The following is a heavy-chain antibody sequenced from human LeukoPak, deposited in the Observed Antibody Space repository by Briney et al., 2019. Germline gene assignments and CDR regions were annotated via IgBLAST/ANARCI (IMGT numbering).Heavy chain of an antibody. V-gene: IGHV3-48*04. D-gene: IGHD3-10*01. CDR3: AKANVLLWFGELLYFDY. CDR2: ISSSSSTI. CDR1: GFTFSSYS. Sequence: GGSLRLSCAASGFTFSSYSMNWVRQAPGKGLEWVSYISSSSSTICYADSVKGRFTISRDNAKNSLYLQTNSLRAEDTAVYYCAKANVLLWFGELLYFDYWGQGTLVTVSS. J-gene: IGHJ4*02.